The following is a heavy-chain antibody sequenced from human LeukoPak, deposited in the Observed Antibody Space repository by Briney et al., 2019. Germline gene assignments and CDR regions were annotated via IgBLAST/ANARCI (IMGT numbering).Heavy chain of an antibody. D-gene: IGHD1-7*01. Sequence: PSETLSPTCTVSGGSISSSGFYWGWIRQPPGKGLEWIGSIYYSASTYYDPSLKSRVTMSVDTSKNQFSLKLSSVTAADTAVYYCASSRELHRYDYWGQGTLVTVSS. CDR2: IYYSAST. CDR3: ASSRELHRYDY. V-gene: IGHV4-39*01. CDR1: GGSISSSGFY. J-gene: IGHJ4*02.